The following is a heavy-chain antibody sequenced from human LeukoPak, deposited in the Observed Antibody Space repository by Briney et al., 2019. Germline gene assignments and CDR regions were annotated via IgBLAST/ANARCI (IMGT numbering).Heavy chain of an antibody. CDR1: GYTFTGYY. Sequence: RASVKVSCKASGYTFTGYYMHWVRQAPGQGLEWMGWINPNSGGTNYAQKFQGRVTMTRDTSISTAYMELSRLRSDDTAVYYCARASGNDFWVRPFDYWGQGTLVTVSS. D-gene: IGHD3-3*01. V-gene: IGHV1-2*02. J-gene: IGHJ4*02. CDR3: ARASGNDFWVRPFDY. CDR2: INPNSGGT.